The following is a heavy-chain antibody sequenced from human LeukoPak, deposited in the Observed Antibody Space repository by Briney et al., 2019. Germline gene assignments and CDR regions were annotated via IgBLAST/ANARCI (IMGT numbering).Heavy chain of an antibody. J-gene: IGHJ4*02. CDR3: ARHFYGDPSSFDY. Sequence: SETLSLTCTVSGGSISSYYWSWIRQPPGKGLEWIGYIYYSGSTNYNPSLESRVTISVDTSKNQFSLKLSSVTAADTAVYYCARHFYGDPSSFDYWGQGTLVTVSS. CDR2: IYYSGST. V-gene: IGHV4-59*08. CDR1: GGSISSYY. D-gene: IGHD4-17*01.